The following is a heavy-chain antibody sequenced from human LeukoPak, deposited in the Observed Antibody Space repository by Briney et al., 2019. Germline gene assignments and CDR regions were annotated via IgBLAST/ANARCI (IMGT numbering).Heavy chain of an antibody. CDR2: IIPIFGTA. CDR1: YA. CDR3: ARETKPYYFDY. V-gene: IGHV1-69*01. D-gene: IGHD1-14*01. Sequence: YALNGLGQATARGLDGMGGIIPIFGTANYAQKCQRRVTITADESTSTAYMELSSLRSEDTAVYYCARETKPYYFDYWVQGTLVTVPS. J-gene: IGHJ4*02.